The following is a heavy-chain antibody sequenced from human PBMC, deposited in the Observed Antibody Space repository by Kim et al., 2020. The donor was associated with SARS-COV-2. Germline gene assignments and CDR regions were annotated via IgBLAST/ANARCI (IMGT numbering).Heavy chain of an antibody. CDR1: GFTLSSYW. CDR3: ARDGTYYYDSSGYNTDAFDN. Sequence: GFTLSSYWMSWVGQAPGKGLEWVANITQDGSEKYYVDSVKGRFTISRDNAKNSLYLQMNSLRAEDTAVYYCARDGTYYYDSSGYNTDAFDNW. D-gene: IGHD3-22*01. J-gene: IGHJ3*02. CDR2: ITQDGSEK. V-gene: IGHV3-7*01.